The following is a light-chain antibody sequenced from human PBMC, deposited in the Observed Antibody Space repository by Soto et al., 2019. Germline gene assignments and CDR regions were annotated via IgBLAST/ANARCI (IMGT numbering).Light chain of an antibody. V-gene: IGKV1-39*01. CDR3: QQSYSNPGT. Sequence: DIQMTQSPSSLSASVGDRVTITCRASQSISSYLNWYQQKPGKAPKLLIYAASSLQSGVPSRFSGSGSGTDFALTISSLQPEDFATYYCQQSYSNPGTFGPGTKVDI. J-gene: IGKJ3*01. CDR1: QSISSY. CDR2: AAS.